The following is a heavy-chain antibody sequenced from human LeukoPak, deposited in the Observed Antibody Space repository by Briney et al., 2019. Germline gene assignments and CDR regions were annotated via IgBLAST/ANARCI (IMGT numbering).Heavy chain of an antibody. V-gene: IGHV3-15*01. J-gene: IGHJ4*02. D-gene: IGHD3-10*01. CDR3: TTFYYYGSGSYLGY. CDR2: IKSNTDGGTT. Sequence: GGSLRLSCAASGFTFSNYWMGWVRQAPGKGLERVGRIKSNTDGGTTDYAAPVKGRFTVSRDDSKNTLNLQMNSLKTEDTAVYYCTTFYYYGSGSYLGYWGQGTLVTVSS. CDR1: GFTFSNYW.